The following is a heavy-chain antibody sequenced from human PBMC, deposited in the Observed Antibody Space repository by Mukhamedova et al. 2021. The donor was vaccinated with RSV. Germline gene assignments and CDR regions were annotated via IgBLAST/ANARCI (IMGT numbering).Heavy chain of an antibody. D-gene: IGHD7-27*01. V-gene: IGHV3-53*01. Sequence: EWVSAIHSGASTYYADSVKGRFTISRDISKNTVYLQMTSLRGEDTAIYYCVNNWGPFESWGQGTLVTVSS. CDR2: IHSGAST. J-gene: IGHJ4*02. CDR3: VNNWGPFES.